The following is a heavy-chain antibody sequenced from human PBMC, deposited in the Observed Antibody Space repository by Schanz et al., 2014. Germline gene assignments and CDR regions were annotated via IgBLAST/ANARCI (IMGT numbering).Heavy chain of an antibody. Sequence: EVQLVESGGGLVQPGGSLRLSCAASGFTFSDYYMTWIRQAPGKGLEWVANINQDGTEKYYVDSVKGRFTISRDNAKNSLSLQMNSLRVEDTAVYYCARYGFRKFGVVYGLAVWGQGTTVTVS. J-gene: IGHJ6*02. CDR2: INQDGTEK. D-gene: IGHD3-3*01. CDR1: GFTFSDYY. CDR3: ARYGFRKFGVVYGLAV. V-gene: IGHV3-7*03.